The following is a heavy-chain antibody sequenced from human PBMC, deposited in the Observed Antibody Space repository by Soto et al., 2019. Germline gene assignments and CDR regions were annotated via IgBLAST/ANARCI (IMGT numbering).Heavy chain of an antibody. CDR2: IYYSGST. D-gene: IGHD3-9*01. Sequence: SETLSLTCTVSGGSISSSSYYWGWIRQPPGKGLEWIGSIYYSGSTYYNPSLKSRVTISVDTSKNQFSLKLSSVTAADTAVYYCATYYDILTGYPNWFDPWGQGTLVTVSS. J-gene: IGHJ5*02. CDR1: GGSISSSSYY. CDR3: ATYYDILTGYPNWFDP. V-gene: IGHV4-39*01.